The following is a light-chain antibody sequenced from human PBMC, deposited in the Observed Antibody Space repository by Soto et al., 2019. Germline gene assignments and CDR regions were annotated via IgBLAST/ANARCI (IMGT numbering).Light chain of an antibody. CDR3: YRHSDKTPGSV. Sequence: QSVLTQPASVSGTTGPSISICCSGTSSDVAARDYASWYHQHPRKALKPTTFQVSRRPSGVYNHFSASKAGNTASLTIAGRLAKDVAEYFGYRHSDKTPGSVFGSGTTVTVL. CDR2: QVS. V-gene: IGLV2-14*03. CDR1: SSDVAARDY. J-gene: IGLJ1*01.